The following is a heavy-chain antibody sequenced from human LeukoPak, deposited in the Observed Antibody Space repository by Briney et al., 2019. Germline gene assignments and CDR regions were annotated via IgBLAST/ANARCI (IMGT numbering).Heavy chain of an antibody. J-gene: IGHJ4*02. D-gene: IGHD3-16*01. CDR2: ISWNSENI. V-gene: IGHV3-9*01. Sequence: GGSLRLSCVGSGFAFDDVAMHWVRQVPGMGLEWVSSISWNSENIGYADSVKGRSTISRDNAKNSLYLQMNSLRPDDTAFYYCVKDSSGELVGHVYWGQGTLVTVSS. CDR1: GFAFDDVA. CDR3: VKDSSGELVGHVY.